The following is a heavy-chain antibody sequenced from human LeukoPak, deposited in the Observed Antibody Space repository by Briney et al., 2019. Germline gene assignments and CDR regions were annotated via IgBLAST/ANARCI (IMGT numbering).Heavy chain of an antibody. J-gene: IGHJ4*02. CDR3: ARVTVVGALIDY. CDR2: ISSSGSTI. Sequence: PGGSLRLPCAASGFTFSSYEMNWVRQAPGKGLEWVSYISSSGSTIYYADSVKGRFTISRDNAKNSLYLQMNSLRAEDTAVYYCARVTVVGALIDYWGQGTLVTVSS. V-gene: IGHV3-48*03. D-gene: IGHD1-26*01. CDR1: GFTFSSYE.